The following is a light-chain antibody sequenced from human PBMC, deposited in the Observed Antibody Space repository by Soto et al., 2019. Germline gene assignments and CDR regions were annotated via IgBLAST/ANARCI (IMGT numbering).Light chain of an antibody. CDR2: DIS. CDR1: QSVSSN. CDR3: QLYGASPT. V-gene: IGKV3-20*01. Sequence: IVLTQSPGTLSLSPGDRATLSRRARQSVSSNLAWYHQKPGQATRLLIYDISTRATGIPDRISASGSGTDFTLTISILEPEDFAVYYCQLYGASPTFGGGTKVDIK. J-gene: IGKJ4*01.